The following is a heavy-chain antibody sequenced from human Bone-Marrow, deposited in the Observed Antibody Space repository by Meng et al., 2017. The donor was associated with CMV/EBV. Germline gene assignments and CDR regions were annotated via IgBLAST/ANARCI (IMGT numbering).Heavy chain of an antibody. J-gene: IGHJ6*01. V-gene: IGHV1-18*01. CDR3: ARNSNYYYYYYYGMDV. D-gene: IGHD4-11*01. CDR2: ISAYNGNT. Sequence: ASVKVSCKASGYTFTSYGISWVRQAPGQGLEWMGWISAYNGNTNYAQKLQGRVTMTTDTSTSTAYMELRSLRSDDTAVYYCARNSNYYYYYYYGMDVWGQGTTVTGYS. CDR1: GYTFTSYG.